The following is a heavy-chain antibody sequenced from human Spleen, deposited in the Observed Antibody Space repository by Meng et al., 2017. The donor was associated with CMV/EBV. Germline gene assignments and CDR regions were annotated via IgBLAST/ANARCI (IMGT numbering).Heavy chain of an antibody. CDR3: ARDGYCSNGVCYMHYFDY. CDR2: ISRSGSTI. D-gene: IGHD2-8*01. Sequence: LSLTCTVSGGSISSYYWSWIRQAPGKGLEWLSYISRSGSTIYSADSVKGRFTIARDNAKNSLYLQMTSLRAEDTAVYYCARDGYCSNGVCYMHYFDYWGQGTLVTVSS. J-gene: IGHJ4*02. CDR1: GGSISSYY. V-gene: IGHV3-11*01.